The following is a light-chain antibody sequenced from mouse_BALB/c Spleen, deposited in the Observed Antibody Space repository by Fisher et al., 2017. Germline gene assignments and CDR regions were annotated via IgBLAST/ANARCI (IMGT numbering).Light chain of an antibody. Sequence: IVLTQSPAIMAASLGQKVTMTCSASSSVSSSYLYWYQQKPGSSPKLWIYSTSNLASGVPARFSGSGSGTSYSLTISRMEAEDAATYYCQQRSSYPPTFGGGTKLEIK. CDR3: QQRSSYPPT. CDR2: STS. CDR1: SSVSSSY. J-gene: IGKJ2*01. V-gene: IGKV4-79*01.